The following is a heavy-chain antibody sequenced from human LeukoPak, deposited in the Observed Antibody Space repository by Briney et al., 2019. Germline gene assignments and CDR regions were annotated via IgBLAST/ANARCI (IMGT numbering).Heavy chain of an antibody. J-gene: IGHJ6*03. CDR1: GFTFDDYA. CDR3: ARDLRDSSSSLPTMDV. D-gene: IGHD6-6*01. CDR2: IYSGGST. V-gene: IGHV3-53*01. Sequence: GGSLRLSCAASGFTFDDYAMHWVRQAPGKGLEWVSVIYSGGSTYYADSVKGRFTISRDNSKNTLYLQMNSLRAEDTAVYYCARDLRDSSSSLPTMDVWGKGTTVTVSS.